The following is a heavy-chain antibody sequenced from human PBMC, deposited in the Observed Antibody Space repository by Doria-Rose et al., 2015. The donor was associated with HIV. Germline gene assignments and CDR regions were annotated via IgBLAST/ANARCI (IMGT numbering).Heavy chain of an antibody. CDR2: IVSDDAR. D-gene: IGHD6-13*01. V-gene: IGHV2-26*01. J-gene: IGHJ4*02. Sequence: QITLKESSPVLVKPTETLTLTCTVSGVSLSSPGMGVSWIRQPPGKALECLANIVSDDARSYNTSLKSRLTIFRGTSKSQVVLTITDMDPVDTATYYCARIKSSRWYHKYYFDFWGQATLVIVSA. CDR3: ARIKSSRWYHKYYFDF. CDR1: GVSLSSPGMG.